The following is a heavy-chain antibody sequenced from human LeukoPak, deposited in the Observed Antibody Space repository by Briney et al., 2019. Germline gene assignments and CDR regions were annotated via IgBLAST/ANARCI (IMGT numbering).Heavy chain of an antibody. D-gene: IGHD6-19*01. V-gene: IGHV3-23*01. CDR1: GFTFSSYA. J-gene: IGHJ4*02. CDR3: AKVIAVAGIAFDY. Sequence: PGGSLRLSCAASGFTFSSYAMSWVRQAPGKGLEWVSAISGSGGSTYYADSVKGRFTISRDNSKNTLYLQMNSLRVEDTAVYYCAKVIAVAGIAFDYWGQGTLVTVSS. CDR2: ISGSGGST.